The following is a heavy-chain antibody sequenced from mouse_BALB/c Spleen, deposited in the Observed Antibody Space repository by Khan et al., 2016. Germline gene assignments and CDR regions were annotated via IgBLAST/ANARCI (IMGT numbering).Heavy chain of an antibody. CDR3: ARDGKRPFAY. V-gene: IGHV9-3-1*01. CDR1: GYTFTNYG. D-gene: IGHD1-1*01. J-gene: IGHJ3*01. Sequence: QIQLVQSGPELKKPGETVKISCKASGYTFTNYGMNWVKQAPGKGLKWMAWINTYTGEPTYADDFKGRFAFSLETSASTAYLQINNLKNDDTATYFCARDGKRPFAYWGQGTLVTVSA. CDR2: INTYTGEP.